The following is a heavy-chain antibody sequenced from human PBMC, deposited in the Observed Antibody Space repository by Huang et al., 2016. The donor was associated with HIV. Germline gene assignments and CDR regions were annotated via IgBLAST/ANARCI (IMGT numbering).Heavy chain of an antibody. CDR2: ISYDGSNK. CDR1: EFSFSYYA. Sequence: QVQLVESGGGVSHPGRSLRLSCVASEFSFSYYAMHWVRQPPGKGLEWVAVISYDGSNKYYADSVKGRFTISRDNSKNTLYLQMKGLRAEDTAVYYCAKGDYFGSGSFSHDLYYFDYWGQGTLVTVSS. D-gene: IGHD3-10*01. V-gene: IGHV3-30*18. J-gene: IGHJ4*02. CDR3: AKGDYFGSGSFSHDLYYFDY.